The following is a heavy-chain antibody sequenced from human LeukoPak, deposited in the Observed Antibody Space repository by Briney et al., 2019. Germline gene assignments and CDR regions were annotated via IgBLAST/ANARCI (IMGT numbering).Heavy chain of an antibody. V-gene: IGHV4-59*01. CDR1: GGSISSYY. D-gene: IGHD1-26*01. Sequence: SETLSLTCTVPGGSISSYYWSWIRQPPGKGLEWIGYIYYSGSTNYNPSLKSRVTISVDTSKNQFSLKLSSVTAADTAVYYCARDRGGAAPDYWGQGTLVTVSS. J-gene: IGHJ4*02. CDR3: ARDRGGAAPDY. CDR2: IYYSGST.